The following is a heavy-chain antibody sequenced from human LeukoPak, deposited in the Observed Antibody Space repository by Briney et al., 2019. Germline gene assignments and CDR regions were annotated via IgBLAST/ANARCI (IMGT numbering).Heavy chain of an antibody. CDR2: ISSSSSTI. Sequence: QPGGSLRLSCAASGFTFISYSMNWVRQAPGKGLEWVSYISSSSSTIYYADSVKGRFTISRDNAKNSLYLQMNSLRAEDTAVYYCATDGEDYDSRGGFDYWGQGTLVSVSS. D-gene: IGHD3-22*01. V-gene: IGHV3-48*01. J-gene: IGHJ4*02. CDR3: ATDGEDYDSRGGFDY. CDR1: GFTFISYS.